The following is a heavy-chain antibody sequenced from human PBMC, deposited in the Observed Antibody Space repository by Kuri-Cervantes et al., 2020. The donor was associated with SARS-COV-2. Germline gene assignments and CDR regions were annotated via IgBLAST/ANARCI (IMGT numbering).Heavy chain of an antibody. V-gene: IGHV4-39*01. CDR1: GYSISSSSYY. D-gene: IGHD3-10*02. CDR2: IYYSGST. J-gene: IGHJ4*02. Sequence: GSLRLSCTVSGYSISSSSYYWGWIRQPPGKGLEWIGSIYYSGSTYYNPSLKSRVTISVDTSKNQFSLKLSSVTAADTAVYYCARHVVYVRHFDYWGQGTLVTVSS. CDR3: ARHVVYVRHFDY.